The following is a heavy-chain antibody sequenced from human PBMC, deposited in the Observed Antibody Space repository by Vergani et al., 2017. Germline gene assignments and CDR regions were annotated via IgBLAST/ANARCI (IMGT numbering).Heavy chain of an antibody. J-gene: IGHJ6*03. D-gene: IGHD2-21*01. CDR1: RYSFTSYW. CDR2: IYPGDSDT. Sequence: EVQLVQSGVEVKKPGESLKIPCKPSRYSFTSYWIGWVRQLPGKCLEWMGIIYPGDSDTRYSPPFQGQVTISADKSISTAYLQWSSLRATDTAVYYCARHFCGGDCDHYYYSYMDVWGEGTTVTVSS. V-gene: IGHV5-51*01. CDR3: ARHFCGGDCDHYYYSYMDV.